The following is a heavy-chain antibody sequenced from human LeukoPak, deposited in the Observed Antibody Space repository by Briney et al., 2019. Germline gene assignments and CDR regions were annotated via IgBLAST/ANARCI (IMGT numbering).Heavy chain of an antibody. CDR2: IYYSGST. CDR3: ARAAAHAPAHFDY. CDR1: GGSISSHY. J-gene: IGHJ4*02. V-gene: IGHV4-59*11. Sequence: SETLSLTCTVSGGSISSHYWSWIRQPPGKGLEWIGCIYYSGSTNYNPSLKSRVTISVDTSKNQFSLKLSSVTAADTAVYYCARAAAHAPAHFDYWGQGTLVTVSS. D-gene: IGHD6-13*01.